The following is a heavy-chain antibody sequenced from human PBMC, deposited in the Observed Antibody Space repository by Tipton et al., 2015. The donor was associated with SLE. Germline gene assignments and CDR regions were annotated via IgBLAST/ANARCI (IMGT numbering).Heavy chain of an antibody. D-gene: IGHD5-18*01. CDR1: GGSLNSYY. V-gene: IGHV4-34*12. J-gene: IGHJ4*02. CDR2: FVYSGST. Sequence: TLSLTCAVYGGSLNSYYWSWIRQPPGKGLEWIGGFVYSGSTSHDPSLNPSLKGRVTMSVDTSKNQFSLKLSSMTAADTAVYYCARLLDTFDYWGRGVLVTVSS. CDR3: ARLLDTFDY.